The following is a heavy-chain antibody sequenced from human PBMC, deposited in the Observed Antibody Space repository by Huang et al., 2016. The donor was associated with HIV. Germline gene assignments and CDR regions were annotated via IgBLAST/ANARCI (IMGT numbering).Heavy chain of an antibody. V-gene: IGHV3-30*19. D-gene: IGHD6-13*01. CDR3: ARGGILGTSWYRPFDY. CDR1: GFDFSSYA. Sequence: QVQLGESGGGVVQPEKSLRLPCAASGFDFSSYARNWFRQGHGKGREWGAGISKDGNNMYEQDSGKGRVIISRDNSKNTLYLQMNSLRGEDTAIYYCARGGILGTSWYRPFDYWGQGTLVTVSS. J-gene: IGHJ4*02. CDR2: ISKDGNNM.